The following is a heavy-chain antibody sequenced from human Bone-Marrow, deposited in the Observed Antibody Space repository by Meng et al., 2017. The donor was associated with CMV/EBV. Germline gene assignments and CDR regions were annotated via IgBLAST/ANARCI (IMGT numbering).Heavy chain of an antibody. CDR2: ISSSGSTI. CDR3: ALNGDEEEEVVPVVAY. Sequence: GESLKISCAASGFTFSSYEMNWVRQAPGKGLEWVSYISSSGSTIYYADSVKGRFTISRDNAKNSLYLQMNSLRAEDTAVYYCALNGDEEEEVVPVVAYWGHGTLVTVSS. D-gene: IGHD2-2*01. J-gene: IGHJ1*01. CDR1: GFTFSSYE. V-gene: IGHV3-48*03.